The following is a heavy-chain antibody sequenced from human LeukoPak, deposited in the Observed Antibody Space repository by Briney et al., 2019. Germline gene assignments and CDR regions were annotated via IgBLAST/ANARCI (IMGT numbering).Heavy chain of an antibody. CDR3: AKDRKGIAAAGTHYYYYYGMDV. Sequence: PGGSLRLSCAASGFTFSSYGMHWVCQAPGKGLEWVAVISYDGSNKYYADSVKGRFTISRDNSKNTLYLQMNSLRAEDTAVYYCAKDRKGIAAAGTHYYYYYGMDVWGQGTTVTVSS. D-gene: IGHD6-13*01. CDR2: ISYDGSNK. V-gene: IGHV3-30*18. J-gene: IGHJ6*02. CDR1: GFTFSSYG.